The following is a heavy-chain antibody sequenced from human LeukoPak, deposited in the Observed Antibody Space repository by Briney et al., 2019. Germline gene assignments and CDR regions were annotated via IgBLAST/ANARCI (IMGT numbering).Heavy chain of an antibody. J-gene: IGHJ5*02. Sequence: GGSLRLSCTASGFSFSGYWMTWVRQTPGKGLEWVANINQDGSKKSYVDSVRGRFTISRDNSKNTLYLQMNSLRAEDTAVYYCARPHYDFWSGPNNWFDPWGQGTLVTVSS. CDR1: GFSFSGYW. CDR2: INQDGSKK. D-gene: IGHD3-3*01. V-gene: IGHV3-7*01. CDR3: ARPHYDFWSGPNNWFDP.